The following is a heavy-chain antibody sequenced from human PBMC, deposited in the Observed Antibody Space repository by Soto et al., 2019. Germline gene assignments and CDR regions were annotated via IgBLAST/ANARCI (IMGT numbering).Heavy chain of an antibody. CDR2: IYYSGST. V-gene: IGHV4-31*03. CDR1: GGSISSGGYY. CDR3: ARVYPRVRDYYYMDV. J-gene: IGHJ6*03. Sequence: PSETLSLTCTVSGGSISSGGYYWSWIRQHPGKGLEWIGYIYYSGSTYYNPSLKSRVTISVDTSKNQFSLKLSSVTAADTAVYYCARVYPRVRDYYYMDVWGKGTTVTVSS. D-gene: IGHD2-8*01.